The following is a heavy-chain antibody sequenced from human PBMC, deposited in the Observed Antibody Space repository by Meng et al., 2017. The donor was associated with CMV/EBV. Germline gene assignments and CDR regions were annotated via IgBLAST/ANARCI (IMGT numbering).Heavy chain of an antibody. J-gene: IGHJ6*02. CDR2: TYYRSKWYN. CDR1: GDSVSSNSAA. CDR3: AREEAAAGRTNYYYYGMDV. Sequence: SETLSLTCAISGDSVSSNSAAWNWIRQSPSRGLEWLGRTYYRSKWYNDYAVSVKSRITINPDTSKNQFSLQLNSVTPEDTAVYYCAREEAAAGRTNYYYYGMDVWDQGTTVTVSS. D-gene: IGHD6-13*01. V-gene: IGHV6-1*01.